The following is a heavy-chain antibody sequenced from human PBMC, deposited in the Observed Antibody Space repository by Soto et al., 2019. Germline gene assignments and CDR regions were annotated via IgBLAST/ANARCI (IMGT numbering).Heavy chain of an antibody. V-gene: IGHV3-21*01. CDR3: AKDRGRGSPVSGGMDV. CDR2: ISSSSNHI. D-gene: IGHD3-10*01. J-gene: IGHJ6*02. CDR1: GFTLSTYN. Sequence: EVQLVESGGGLVKPGGSLRLSCAASGFTLSTYNMNWVRQAPGKGLEWVSSISSSSNHIYYADSVKVRFTISRDNANNSLYLQMNSLRAEDTAIYYCAKDRGRGSPVSGGMDVWGQGTTVTVSS.